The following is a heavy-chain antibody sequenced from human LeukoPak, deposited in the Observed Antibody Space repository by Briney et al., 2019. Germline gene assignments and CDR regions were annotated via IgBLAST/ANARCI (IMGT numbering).Heavy chain of an antibody. CDR2: IHHSGML. CDR3: SRGLDSRKLGY. D-gene: IGHD3-22*01. CDR1: GAPFKSDDEY. V-gene: IGHV4-31*03. Sequence: SQTLSLTCSLCGAPFKSDDEYWHWIRQSPAEGLDWIGGIHHSGMLYNNPSLESRVTMSRDTSKNQFSLNLNSVTAADTAVYFCSRGLDSRKLGYWGQGILVTVSS. J-gene: IGHJ4*02.